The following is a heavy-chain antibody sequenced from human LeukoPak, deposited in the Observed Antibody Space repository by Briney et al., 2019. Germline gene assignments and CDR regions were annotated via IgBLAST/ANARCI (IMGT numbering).Heavy chain of an antibody. D-gene: IGHD3-10*01. CDR1: GFTFSTYG. Sequence: GGSLRLSCVASGFTFSTYGMSWVRQTPGKGLEWVAAVSSTGSGTYYPDSLKGRFIISRDNSQNTVFLQMNSLRPEDTAFYFCAKDGPLLWFGPTDAWGQGILVTVSS. CDR2: VSSTGSGT. CDR3: AKDGPLLWFGPTDA. V-gene: IGHV3-23*01. J-gene: IGHJ5*02.